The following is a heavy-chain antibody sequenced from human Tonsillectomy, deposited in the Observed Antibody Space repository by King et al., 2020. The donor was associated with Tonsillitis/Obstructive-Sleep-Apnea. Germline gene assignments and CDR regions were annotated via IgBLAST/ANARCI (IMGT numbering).Heavy chain of an antibody. D-gene: IGHD3-22*01. J-gene: IGHJ3*02. CDR1: GFTFSTYW. CDR2: INQDGSAK. V-gene: IGHV3-7*01. Sequence: VQLVESGGGLVQPGGSLRLSCAASGFTFSTYWMSWVRQAPGKRLEWVANINQDGSAKYYVDSVKGRFTISRDNAKNSLYLQMNSLRAEDTAVYFCARVIYDSSGYPDAFDIWGQGTMVTVSS. CDR3: ARVIYDSSGYPDAFDI.